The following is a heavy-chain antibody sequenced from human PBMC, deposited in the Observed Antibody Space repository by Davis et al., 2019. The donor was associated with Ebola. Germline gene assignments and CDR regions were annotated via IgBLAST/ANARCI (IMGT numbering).Heavy chain of an antibody. J-gene: IGHJ6*02. CDR2: IKQDGSEK. V-gene: IGHV3-7*01. Sequence: GESLKISCAASGFTFSSYWMSWVRQAPGKGLEWVANIKQDGSEKYYVDSVKGRFTISRDNAKNSLYLQMNSLRAEDTAVYYCARDPLGRSSSGWYYYYGMDVWGQGTTVTVSS. D-gene: IGHD6-19*01. CDR1: GFTFSSYW. CDR3: ARDPLGRSSSGWYYYYGMDV.